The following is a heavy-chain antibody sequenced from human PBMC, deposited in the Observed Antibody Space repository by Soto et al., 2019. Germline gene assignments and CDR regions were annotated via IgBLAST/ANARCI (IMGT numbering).Heavy chain of an antibody. CDR2: ISGTRNII. CDR3: VKDMYEGSSGRSLDY. V-gene: IGHV3-9*01. J-gene: IGHJ4*02. D-gene: IGHD3-22*01. Sequence: PGGSLRLSCAASGFTFYDFAMHWVRQAPGKGLEWVSRISGTRNIIDYADSVKGRFIISRDNAKNSLYLQMNSLRPEDTAFYYCVKDMYEGSSGRSLDYWGQGP. CDR1: GFTFYDFA.